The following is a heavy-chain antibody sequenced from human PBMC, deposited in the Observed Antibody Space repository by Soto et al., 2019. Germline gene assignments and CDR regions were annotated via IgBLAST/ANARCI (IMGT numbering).Heavy chain of an antibody. CDR1: CFTFSGYS. Sequence: SXVSLGVSFAASCFTFSGYSMSWVRPAPGKGLEWVSSISSSSSYIYYADSVKGRFTISRDNAKNSLYLQMNSLRAEDTAVYYCARDKIIAARPIGWFDPWGQGTLVTVYS. V-gene: IGHV3-21*01. CDR2: ISSSSSYI. J-gene: IGHJ5*02. CDR3: ARDKIIAARPIGWFDP. D-gene: IGHD6-6*01.